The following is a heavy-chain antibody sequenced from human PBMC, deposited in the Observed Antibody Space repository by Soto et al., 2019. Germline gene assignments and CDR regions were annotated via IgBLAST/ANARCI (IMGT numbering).Heavy chain of an antibody. J-gene: IGHJ3*02. D-gene: IGHD1-1*01. Sequence: SETLSLTCTVSGGSITSGDYYWSWIRQPPGKGLEWIGYIYYSGSTYYSPSLRGRVTISVDTSKNQFSLKLYSVTAADTAVYYCARDGSVYDFDAFDIWGQGTMVTVSS. CDR2: IYYSGST. CDR3: ARDGSVYDFDAFDI. V-gene: IGHV4-30-4*01. CDR1: GGSITSGDYY.